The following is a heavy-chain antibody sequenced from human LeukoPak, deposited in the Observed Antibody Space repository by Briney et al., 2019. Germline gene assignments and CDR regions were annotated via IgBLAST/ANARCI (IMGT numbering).Heavy chain of an antibody. V-gene: IGHV4-59*08. J-gene: IGHJ4*02. D-gene: IGHD3-22*01. CDR3: AATSSGPTVRSFDY. CDR1: GGSISSYY. Sequence: PSETLSLTCTVSGGSISSYYWSWIRQPPGKGLEWIGYIYYSGSTNYNPSLKSRVTISVDTSKNQFSLKLSSVTAADTAVYYCAATSSGPTVRSFDYWGQGTLGTVS. CDR2: IYYSGST.